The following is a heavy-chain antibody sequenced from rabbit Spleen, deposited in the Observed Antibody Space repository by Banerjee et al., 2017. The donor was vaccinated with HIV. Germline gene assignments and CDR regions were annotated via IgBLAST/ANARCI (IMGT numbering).Heavy chain of an antibody. V-gene: IGHV1S43*01. J-gene: IGHJ4*01. CDR2: IDPVFGST. D-gene: IGHD6-1*01. CDR1: GFSISSYY. Sequence: QSLEESAGGLVQPGGSLTLTCTASGFSISSYYMNWVRQAPGKGLEWIGYIDPVFGSTWYASWVNGRFTISSSTSLNTLTLRMTSLTAADTATYFCVREAGYGGYGDANLWGQGTLVTVS. CDR3: VREAGYGGYGDANL.